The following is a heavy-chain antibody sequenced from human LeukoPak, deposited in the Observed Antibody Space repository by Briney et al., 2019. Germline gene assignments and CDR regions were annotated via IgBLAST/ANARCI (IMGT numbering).Heavy chain of an antibody. J-gene: IGHJ3*02. CDR3: ARDEQGRDAFDI. D-gene: IGHD6-13*01. CDR1: GGSITSNSYY. V-gene: IGHV4-39*07. CDR2: IYYTGTT. Sequence: SETLSLTCNVSGGSITSNSYYWGWIRQPPGKGLEWLGNIYYTGTTYYNPSFKSRVTISVDTFNNQFSLRLSSVTAADTAIYYCARDEQGRDAFDIWGQGTMVTVSS.